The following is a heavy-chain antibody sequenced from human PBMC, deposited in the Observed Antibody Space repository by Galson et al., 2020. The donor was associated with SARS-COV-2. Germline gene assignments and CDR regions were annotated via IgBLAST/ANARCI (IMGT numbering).Heavy chain of an antibody. CDR2: IYYSGST. J-gene: IGHJ5*02. CDR1: GGSISSYY. V-gene: IGHV4-59*08. D-gene: IGHD3-3*01. CDR3: ARHQYDFWSGYYWWFDP. Sequence: ETSETLSLTCTVSGGSISSYYWSWIRQPPGKGLEWIGYIYYSGSTNYNPSLKSRVTISVDTSKNQFSLKLSSVTAADTAVYYCARHQYDFWSGYYWWFDPWGQGTLVTVSS.